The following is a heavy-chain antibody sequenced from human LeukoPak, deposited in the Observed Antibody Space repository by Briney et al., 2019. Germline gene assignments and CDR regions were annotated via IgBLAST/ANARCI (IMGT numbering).Heavy chain of an antibody. CDR1: GYTFTSYG. CDR3: ARDPSNIVVVPAAIGAAFDI. Sequence: ASVKVSCKASGYTFTSYGISWVRQAPGQGLEWMGWISAYNGNTNYAQKLQGRVTMTTDTSTSTAYMELRSLRSDDTAVYYCARDPSNIVVVPAAIGAAFDIWGQGTMVTVSS. D-gene: IGHD2-2*01. CDR2: ISAYNGNT. J-gene: IGHJ3*02. V-gene: IGHV1-18*01.